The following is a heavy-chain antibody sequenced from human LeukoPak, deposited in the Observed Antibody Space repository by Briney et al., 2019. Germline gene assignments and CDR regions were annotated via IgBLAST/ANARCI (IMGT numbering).Heavy chain of an antibody. CDR2: IKEDGSEK. V-gene: IGHV3-7*05. Sequence: TGGSLRLSCAASGFSFSNYQMSWVRKAQGKGLEWVANIKEDGSEKYYVESVKGRFTISRDNAKNSLYLQMNSLRAEDTAVYYCARINPPFDYWGQGTLVTVSS. J-gene: IGHJ4*02. CDR1: GFSFSNYQ. D-gene: IGHD1-14*01. CDR3: ARINPPFDY.